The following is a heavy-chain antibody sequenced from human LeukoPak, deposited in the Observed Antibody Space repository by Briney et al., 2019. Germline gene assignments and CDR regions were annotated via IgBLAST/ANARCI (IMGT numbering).Heavy chain of an antibody. D-gene: IGHD3-10*01. CDR1: GYTFTCYY. CDR3: ARNGRVRRVVKVLFEF. V-gene: IGHV1-18*04. Sequence: ASVKASCKASGYTFTCYYIQWVRQAPGQGLEWMGRVSPYNGNTYYSQRFQDRGIITKDTDTGTAYMDLRDLRTDDPAMYYCARNGRVRRVVKVLFEFWGQGTLVAVSS. J-gene: IGHJ4*02. CDR2: VSPYNGNT.